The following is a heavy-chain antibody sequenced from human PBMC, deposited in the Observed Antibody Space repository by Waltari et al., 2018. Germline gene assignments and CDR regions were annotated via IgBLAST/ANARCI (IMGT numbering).Heavy chain of an antibody. CDR1: GFTFISSS. D-gene: IGHD1-26*01. CDR2: ISSSSSTI. V-gene: IGHV3-48*01. CDR3: ARGEVGAYVHDAFDI. Sequence: EVQLVESGGGLVQPGGSLRLSCAASGFTFISSSMNWVRQAPGKGLEWVSYISSSSSTIYYADSVKGRFNISRDNAKNSLYLQMNSLRAEDTAVYYCARGEVGAYVHDAFDIWGQGTMVTVSS. J-gene: IGHJ3*02.